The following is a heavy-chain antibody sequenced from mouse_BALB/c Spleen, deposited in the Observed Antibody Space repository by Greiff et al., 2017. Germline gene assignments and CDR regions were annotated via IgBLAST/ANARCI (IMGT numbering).Heavy chain of an antibody. V-gene: IGHV14-3*02. Sequence: EVQGVESGAELVKPGASVKLSCTASGFNIKDTYMHWVKQRPEQGLEWIGRIDPANGNTKYDPKFQGKATITADTSSNTAYLQLSSLTSEDTAVYYCADGYYAAYWGQGTLVTVSA. CDR1: GFNIKDTY. CDR2: IDPANGNT. CDR3: ADGYYAAY. J-gene: IGHJ3*01. D-gene: IGHD2-3*01.